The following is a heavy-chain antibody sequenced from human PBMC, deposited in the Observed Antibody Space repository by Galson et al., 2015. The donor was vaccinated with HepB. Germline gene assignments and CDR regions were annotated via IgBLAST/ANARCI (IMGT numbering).Heavy chain of an antibody. CDR3: ARDRGYCSGGSCYSEVYYYYMDV. D-gene: IGHD2-15*01. CDR1: GDSVSSNSAA. CDR2: TYYRSKWYN. J-gene: IGHJ6*03. V-gene: IGHV6-1*01. Sequence: CAISGDSVSSNSAAWNWIRQSPSRGLEWLGRTYYRSKWYNDYAVSVKSRITINPDTSKNQFSLQLNSVTPEDTAVYYCARDRGYCSGGSCYSEVYYYYMDVWDKGTTVTVSS.